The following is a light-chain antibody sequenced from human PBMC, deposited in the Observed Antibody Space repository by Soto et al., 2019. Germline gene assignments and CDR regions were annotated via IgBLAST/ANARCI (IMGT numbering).Light chain of an antibody. Sequence: DIQMTQSPFSLSASVGDRVTITCRASQSISSYLNWYQQKPGTAPKVLIYHASNLQSGVPSRFSGSGSGTEFTLTISSLQPDDFATYYCQQYNSYSFGQGTKVDIK. CDR1: QSISSY. V-gene: IGKV1-5*01. CDR3: QQYNSYS. CDR2: HAS. J-gene: IGKJ1*01.